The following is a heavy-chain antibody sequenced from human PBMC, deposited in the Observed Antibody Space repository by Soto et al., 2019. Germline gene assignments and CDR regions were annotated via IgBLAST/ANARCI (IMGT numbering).Heavy chain of an antibody. CDR1: GFTFSNHW. Sequence: GGSLRLSCAGSGFTFSNHWMNWVRQAPGKGLEWVANIKADGSEKYYVDSVKGRFTISRDNAKNSLYLQMNSLRAEDTAGYYCGRARGVDSWGQGTLVTVSS. V-gene: IGHV3-7*03. CDR3: GRARGVDS. J-gene: IGHJ5*01. D-gene: IGHD3-16*01. CDR2: IKADGSEK.